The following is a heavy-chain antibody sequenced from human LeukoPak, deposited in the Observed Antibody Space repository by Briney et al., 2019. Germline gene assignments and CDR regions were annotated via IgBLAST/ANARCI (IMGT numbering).Heavy chain of an antibody. V-gene: IGHV5-51*03. CDR2: FHPGDSRN. J-gene: IGHJ4*02. CDR1: GYTFTNDY. D-gene: IGHD3-10*01. Sequence: PGESLKISCKGSGYTFTNDYIGWVRLLPGKGLEWMGIFHPGDSRNKYSPSFEGQVTISADKSISTAYLQWSSLKASDTAVYYCARLTYYGPTHYFDYWGQGTLVTVSS. CDR3: ARLTYYGPTHYFDY.